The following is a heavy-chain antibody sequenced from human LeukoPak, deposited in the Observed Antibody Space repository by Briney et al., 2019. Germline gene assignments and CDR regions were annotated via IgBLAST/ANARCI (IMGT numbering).Heavy chain of an antibody. V-gene: IGHV3-21*01. Sequence: GGSLRLSCAASGFTFSSYSMNWVRQAPGKGLEWVSSISSSSSYIYYADSVKGRFTISRDNAKNSLYLQMNSLRAEDTAVYYCASDLEGQWLVEGGYFDYWGQGTLVTVSS. CDR1: GFTFSSYS. D-gene: IGHD6-19*01. CDR3: ASDLEGQWLVEGGYFDY. J-gene: IGHJ4*02. CDR2: ISSSSSYI.